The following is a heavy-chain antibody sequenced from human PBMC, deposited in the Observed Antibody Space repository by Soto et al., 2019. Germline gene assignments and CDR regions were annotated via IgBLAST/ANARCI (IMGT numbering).Heavy chain of an antibody. D-gene: IGHD6-19*01. CDR2: INHSGST. V-gene: IGHV4-34*01. J-gene: IGHJ4*02. CDR3: ARGRRWLAVAEYFDY. Sequence: SETLSLTCAVYGGSFSGYYWSWIRQPPGKGLEWIGEINHSGSTNYNPSLKSRVTISVDTSKNQFSLKLSSVTAADTAVYYCARGRRWLAVAEYFDYWGQGTLVTVSS. CDR1: GGSFSGYY.